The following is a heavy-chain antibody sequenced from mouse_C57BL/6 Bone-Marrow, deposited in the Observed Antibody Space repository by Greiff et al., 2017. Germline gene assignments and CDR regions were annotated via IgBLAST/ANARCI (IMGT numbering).Heavy chain of an antibody. V-gene: IGHV1-80*01. CDR3: ARNYYGSSGDWFAY. J-gene: IGHJ3*01. CDR2: IYPGDGDT. Sequence: VQLQESGAELVKPGASVKISCKASGYAFSSYWMNWVKQRPGKGLEWIGQIYPGDGDTNYNGKFKGKATLTADKSSSTAYMQLSSLTSEDSAVYFCARNYYGSSGDWFAYWGQGTLVTVSA. CDR1: GYAFSSYW. D-gene: IGHD1-1*01.